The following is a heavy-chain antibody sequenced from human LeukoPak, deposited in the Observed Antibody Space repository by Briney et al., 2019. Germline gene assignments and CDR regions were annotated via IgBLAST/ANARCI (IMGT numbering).Heavy chain of an antibody. Sequence: PGGSLRLSCAASGFTFSGYSMNWVRQAPGKGLEWVSSISSSSSYIYYADSVKGRFTISRDNAKNSLYLQMNSRRAEDTAVYYCARVRDSSGYPAASSYWGQGTLVTVSS. D-gene: IGHD3-22*01. V-gene: IGHV3-21*01. CDR3: ARVRDSSGYPAASSY. CDR1: GFTFSGYS. CDR2: ISSSSSYI. J-gene: IGHJ4*02.